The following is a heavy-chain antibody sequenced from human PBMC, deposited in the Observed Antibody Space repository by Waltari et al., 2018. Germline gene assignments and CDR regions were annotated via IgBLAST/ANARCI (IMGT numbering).Heavy chain of an antibody. Sequence: QVQLQESGPGLVKPSETLSLTCAVSGGSINSSYWSGIRQPPGKGLEWIGHIQYSGSTTYRSSLRSRLSISLDTSKNQFSLKLRSVSAADTAIYYCARLTGYSQESFFDHWGQGALITVSS. CDR2: IQYSGST. CDR3: ARLTGYSQESFFDH. V-gene: IGHV4-59*01. D-gene: IGHD3-9*01. CDR1: GGSINSSY. J-gene: IGHJ4*02.